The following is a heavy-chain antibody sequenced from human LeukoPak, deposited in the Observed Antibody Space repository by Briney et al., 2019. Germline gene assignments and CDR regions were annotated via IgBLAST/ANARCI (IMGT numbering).Heavy chain of an antibody. Sequence: GSLRLSCVGSGFGFSNYWIHWVRQAPGKGLVWVSRINNDGSDTIYADSVKGRFTVSRDNAKNTLYLQMNSLRVDDTAVYYCARDRPHNWFDPWGQGTLVTVSS. J-gene: IGHJ5*02. V-gene: IGHV3-74*01. CDR2: INNDGSDT. D-gene: IGHD6-6*01. CDR3: ARDRPHNWFDP. CDR1: GFGFSNYW.